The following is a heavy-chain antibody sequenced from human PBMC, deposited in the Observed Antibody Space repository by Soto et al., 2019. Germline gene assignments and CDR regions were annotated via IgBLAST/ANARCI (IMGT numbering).Heavy chain of an antibody. J-gene: IGHJ5*02. D-gene: IGHD3-22*01. CDR3: ARGGDNYDGSGYHYTGLLDA. CDR2: INKNGGT. V-gene: IGHV4-34*01. Sequence: SLTGYGYGASLSGYSWTWIRQPPGKGLEWIGKINKNGGTTYNPSIKSSLTMSLDTSKNHFYLKLTSVTAADSAVYYCARGGDNYDGSGYHYTGLLDAWGQGTPVTVYS. CDR1: GASLSGYS.